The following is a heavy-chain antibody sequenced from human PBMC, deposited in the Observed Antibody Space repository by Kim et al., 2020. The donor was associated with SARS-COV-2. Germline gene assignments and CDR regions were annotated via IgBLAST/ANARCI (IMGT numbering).Heavy chain of an antibody. CDR1: GGSISSYY. D-gene: IGHD6-13*01. Sequence: SETLSLTCTVSGGSISSYYWSWIRQPPGKGLEWIGYIYYSGSTNYNPSLKSRVTISVDTSKNQFSLKLSSVTAADTAVYYCARVRSSSWKMDWFDPWGQGTLVTVSS. J-gene: IGHJ5*02. CDR2: IYYSGST. V-gene: IGHV4-59*13. CDR3: ARVRSSSWKMDWFDP.